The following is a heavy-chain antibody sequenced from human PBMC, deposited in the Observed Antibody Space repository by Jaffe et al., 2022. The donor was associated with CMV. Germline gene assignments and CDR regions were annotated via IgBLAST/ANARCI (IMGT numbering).Heavy chain of an antibody. D-gene: IGHD5-18*01. Sequence: EVQLVESGGGLVQPGGSLRLSCAASGFTFSSSGMSWVRQAPGKGLEWVSAISGNGGTTYHGDAVKGRFIISRDNSKNTLYLQMNSLRVEDTAVYYCAKGQRGAAMVNFDVWGQGTVVTVSS. CDR3: AKGQRGAAMVNFDV. CDR1: GFTFSSSG. J-gene: IGHJ3*01. CDR2: ISGNGGTT. V-gene: IGHV3-23*04.